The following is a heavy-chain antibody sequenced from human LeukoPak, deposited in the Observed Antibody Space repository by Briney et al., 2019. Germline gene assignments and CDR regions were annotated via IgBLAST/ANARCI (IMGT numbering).Heavy chain of an antibody. CDR2: IFHTGST. V-gene: IGHV4-4*02. J-gene: IGHJ4*02. CDR1: GGSISSRNW. Sequence: SGTLSLTCAVSGGSISSRNWWSWVRQPPGKGLEWIGEIFHTGSTNYNPFLKSRVTMSVDKSKNQFSLKLNSVTAADTAIYYCAKDKGGAAEYWGQGTLVTVSS. CDR3: AKDKGGAAEY. D-gene: IGHD1-26*01.